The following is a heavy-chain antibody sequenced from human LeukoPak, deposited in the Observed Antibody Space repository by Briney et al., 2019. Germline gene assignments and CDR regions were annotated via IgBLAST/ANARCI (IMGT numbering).Heavy chain of an antibody. D-gene: IGHD2-15*01. CDR2: ISSSSSYI. J-gene: IGHJ6*04. CDR3: WVVAASYGMDV. V-gene: IGHV3-21*01. Sequence: GGSLRLFCAASGFTFSSYSMNWVRQAPGKGLEWVSSISSSSSYIYYADSVKGRFTISRDNAKNSLYLQMNSLRAEDTAVYYCWVVAASYGMDVWGKGTTVTVSS. CDR1: GFTFSSYS.